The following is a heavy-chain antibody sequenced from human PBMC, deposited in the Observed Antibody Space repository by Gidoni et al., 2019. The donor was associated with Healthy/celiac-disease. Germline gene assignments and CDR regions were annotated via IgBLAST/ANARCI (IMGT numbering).Heavy chain of an antibody. J-gene: IGHJ6*02. CDR2: IWYDGSNK. D-gene: IGHD2-2*01. Sequence: SYGMHWVRQAPGKGLEWVAVIWYDGSNKYYADSVKGRFTISRDNSKNTLYLQMNSLRAEDTAVYYCAREIVVVPAAPGYGMDVWGQGTTVTVSS. V-gene: IGHV3-33*01. CDR3: AREIVVVPAAPGYGMDV. CDR1: SYG.